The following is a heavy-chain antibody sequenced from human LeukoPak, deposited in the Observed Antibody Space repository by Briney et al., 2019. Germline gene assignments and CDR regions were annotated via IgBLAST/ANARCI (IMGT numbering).Heavy chain of an antibody. V-gene: IGHV3-21*01. CDR3: ARVDDILTGYSWFDP. D-gene: IGHD3-9*01. Sequence: GXSLRLSCAASGFTFSSYSMNWVRQAPGKGLEWVSSVSSSSSYIYYADSVKGRFTISRDNAKNSLYLQMNGLRAEDTAVYYCARVDDILTGYSWFDPWGQGTLVTVSS. CDR2: VSSSSSYI. CDR1: GFTFSSYS. J-gene: IGHJ5*02.